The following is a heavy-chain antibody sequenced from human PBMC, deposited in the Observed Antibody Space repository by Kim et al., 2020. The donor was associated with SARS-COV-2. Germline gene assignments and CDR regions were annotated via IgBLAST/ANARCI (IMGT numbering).Heavy chain of an antibody. Sequence: ASVKVSCKASGYTFTSYGISWVRQAPGHGLEWMGWISAYNGNTNYAQKLQGRVTMTTDTSTSTAYMELRSLRSDDTAVYYCARDRQYDFWSGYYVPKGGSYYGMDVWGQGTTVTVSS. CDR2: ISAYNGNT. V-gene: IGHV1-18*04. CDR3: ARDRQYDFWSGYYVPKGGSYYGMDV. J-gene: IGHJ6*02. D-gene: IGHD3-3*01. CDR1: GYTFTSYG.